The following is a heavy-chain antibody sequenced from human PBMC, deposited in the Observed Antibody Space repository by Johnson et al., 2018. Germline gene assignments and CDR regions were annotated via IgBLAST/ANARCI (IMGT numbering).Heavy chain of an antibody. J-gene: IGHJ6*02. CDR3: AGGCTSCHIPIRFYYGMDV. CDR2: IIPIFGTA. V-gene: IGHV1-69*01. D-gene: IGHD2-2*01. Sequence: VQLVESGAEVKKPGSSVKVSCKASGGTFSSYAISWVRQAPGQGLEWMGGIIPIFGTANYAQKFQGRVTITADESTSTAYMELSSLRSEDTAVYYCAGGCTSCHIPIRFYYGMDVWGQGTTVTVSS. CDR1: GGTFSSYA.